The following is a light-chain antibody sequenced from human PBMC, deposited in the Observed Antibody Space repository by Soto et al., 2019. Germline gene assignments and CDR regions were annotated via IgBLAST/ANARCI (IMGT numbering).Light chain of an antibody. Sequence: DSQMTHFPSTLSASVVDKFTISCRASQSISSWLAWYQQKPGKAPKLLIYDASSLESGVPSRFSGSGSGTEFTLTISSLQPDDFATYYCQQYNSYSLFGPGTKVDIK. J-gene: IGKJ3*01. CDR1: QSISSW. CDR3: QQYNSYSL. CDR2: DAS. V-gene: IGKV1-5*01.